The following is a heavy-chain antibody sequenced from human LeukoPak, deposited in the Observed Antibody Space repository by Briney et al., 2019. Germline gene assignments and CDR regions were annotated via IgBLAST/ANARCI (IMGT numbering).Heavy chain of an antibody. CDR1: GYTFTGYY. V-gene: IGHV1-2*02. Sequence: VASVKVSCKASGYTFTGYYMHWVRQAPGQGLEWMGWINPNSGGTNYAQKFQGRVTMTRDTSVSTAYMELSRLRSDDTAVYYCARDRRVYYSTSVPRPFDPWGQGTLVTVSS. CDR2: INPNSGGT. J-gene: IGHJ5*02. CDR3: ARDRRVYYSTSVPRPFDP. D-gene: IGHD3-10*01.